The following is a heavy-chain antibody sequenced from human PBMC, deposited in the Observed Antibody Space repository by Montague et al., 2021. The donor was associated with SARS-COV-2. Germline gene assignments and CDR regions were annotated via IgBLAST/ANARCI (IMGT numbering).Heavy chain of an antibody. CDR3: AMRGGALDAFDI. Sequence: SETLSLTCTVSGGSIRTSSYYWVWICHPQGQGLDWIGSNYYSSSTYYNPSLKSRVTISVDTSKNQFSLKLSSVTAADTAVYYCAMRGGALDAFDIWGQGTMVIVSS. J-gene: IGHJ3*02. CDR2: NYYSSST. V-gene: IGHV4-39*01. D-gene: IGHD4-17*01. CDR1: GGSIRTSSYY.